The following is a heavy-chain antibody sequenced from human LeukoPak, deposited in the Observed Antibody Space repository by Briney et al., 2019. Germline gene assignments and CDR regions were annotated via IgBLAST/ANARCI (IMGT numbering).Heavy chain of an antibody. Sequence: GGCLRLSCAAAGFTFGSYGMHWVRQAAGKGREWVAVISDDGSNKYYANSVKGRFTISRDRSKNTLYLQMNSLRAEDTAVYYCAKDFGFHAGIAGDYWGQGTLVTVSS. D-gene: IGHD6-13*01. J-gene: IGHJ4*02. CDR2: ISDDGSNK. CDR1: GFTFGSYG. V-gene: IGHV3-30*18. CDR3: AKDFGFHAGIAGDY.